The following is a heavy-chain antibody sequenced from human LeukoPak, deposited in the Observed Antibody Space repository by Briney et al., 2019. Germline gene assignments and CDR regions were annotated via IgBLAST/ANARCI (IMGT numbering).Heavy chain of an antibody. CDR3: ARDFRSTGWHTFDY. CDR2: TYYRSKWYN. Sequence: SQTLSLTCVVSGDSVSSKNGAWNWIRQSPSRGLEWLGRTYYRSKWYNDYAESMEGRMTISQETSKNQYSLHLNSVTADDPAVYYCARDFRSTGWHTFDYWGHGTLVTVSS. D-gene: IGHD6-19*01. CDR1: GDSVSSKNGA. J-gene: IGHJ4*01. V-gene: IGHV6-1*01.